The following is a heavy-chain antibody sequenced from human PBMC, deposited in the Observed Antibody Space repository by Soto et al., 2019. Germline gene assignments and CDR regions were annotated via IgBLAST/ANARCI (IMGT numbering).Heavy chain of an antibody. CDR1: GGSFSGYY. CDR3: ARGGYCTNGVCYFPY. D-gene: IGHD2-8*01. J-gene: IGHJ4*02. CDR2: INHSGST. Sequence: SETLSLTCAVYGGSFSGYYWSWIRQPPGKGLEWIGEINHSGSTNYNPSLKSRVTISVDTSKNQFSLKLSSVTAADTAVYYCARGGYCTNGVCYFPYWGQGTLVTVSS. V-gene: IGHV4-34*01.